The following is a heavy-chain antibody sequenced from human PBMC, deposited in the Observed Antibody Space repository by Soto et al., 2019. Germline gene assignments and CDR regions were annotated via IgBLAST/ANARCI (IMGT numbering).Heavy chain of an antibody. CDR2: MYISGTT. J-gene: IGHJ6*02. CDR3: ARMYNSAYYPPEGLYV. Sequence: QVQLQESGPGRVKPSETLSVTCSVSGGSIRDYHWSWIRQSAGKGLEWIGRMYISGTTKYNPSLDSRVTMPADTSVNQFTLSLSSVTAEETAIYYGARMYNSAYYPPEGLYVWGQGTTVNV. D-gene: IGHD6-19*01. CDR1: GGSIRDYH. V-gene: IGHV4-4*07.